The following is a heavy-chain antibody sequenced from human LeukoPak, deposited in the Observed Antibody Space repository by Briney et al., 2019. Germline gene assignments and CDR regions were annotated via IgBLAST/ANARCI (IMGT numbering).Heavy chain of an antibody. CDR3: ARSHSGSSRNWFDP. D-gene: IGHD1-26*01. V-gene: IGHV3-53*01. J-gene: IGHJ5*02. CDR2: IGGSGGST. Sequence: GGSLRLSCAASGFTVSSNYMSWVRQAPGKGLEWVSAIGGSGGSTYYADFVKGRFTISRDNAKNSLYLQMNSLRAEDTAVYYCARSHSGSSRNWFDPWGQGTLVTVSS. CDR1: GFTVSSNY.